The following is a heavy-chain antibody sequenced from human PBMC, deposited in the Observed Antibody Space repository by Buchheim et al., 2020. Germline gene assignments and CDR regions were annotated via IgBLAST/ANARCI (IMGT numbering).Heavy chain of an antibody. D-gene: IGHD4-11*01. CDR2: INPNSGGT. J-gene: IGHJ6*02. CDR3: ARDRDSNYVYYGMDV. Sequence: QVQLVQSGAEVKKPGASVKVSCKASGYTFTGYYMHWVRQAPGQGLEWMGWINPNSGGTNYAQKFQGWVTMTRDTSTSTVYMELSSLRSEDTAVYYCARDRDSNYVYYGMDVWGQGTT. V-gene: IGHV1-2*04. CDR1: GYTFTGYY.